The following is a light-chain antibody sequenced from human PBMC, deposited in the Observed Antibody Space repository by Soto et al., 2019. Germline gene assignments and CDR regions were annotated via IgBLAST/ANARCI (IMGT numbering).Light chain of an antibody. J-gene: IGLJ1*01. CDR3: SLYTSENTYV. V-gene: IGLV2-18*01. Sequence: HSALPHLPSLSGPPGQSSTFSGPGTTTDFFAYNRVSWYQQPPGTAPKLIIYEARTRPSGVPDRFSGSKSGNTASLTISGLQAADEADYYCSLYTSENTYVFGTGTKVTVL. CDR1: TTDFFAYNR. CDR2: EAR.